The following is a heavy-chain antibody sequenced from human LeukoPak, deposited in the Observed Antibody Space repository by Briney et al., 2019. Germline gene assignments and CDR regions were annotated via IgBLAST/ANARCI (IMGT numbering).Heavy chain of an antibody. Sequence: SETLSLTCAVYGGSFSGYYWSWIRQPPGKGLEWIGEINHSGSTNYNPSLKSRVTISVDTSKNQFSLKLSSVTAADTAVYYCARESRYRGYPFDPRGQGTLVTVSS. CDR2: INHSGST. CDR1: GGSFSGYY. CDR3: ARESRYRGYPFDP. D-gene: IGHD6-25*01. J-gene: IGHJ5*02. V-gene: IGHV4-34*01.